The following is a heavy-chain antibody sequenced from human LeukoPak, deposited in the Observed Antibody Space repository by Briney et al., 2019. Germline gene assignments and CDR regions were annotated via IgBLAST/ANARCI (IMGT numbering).Heavy chain of an antibody. D-gene: IGHD4-11*01. Sequence: GGSLRLSCAASGFTFSSYSMNWVRQAPGKGLEWVSSISSSSSYIYYADSVKGRFTISRDNAKNSLYLQMNSLRAEDTAVYYCARSSAARRSNYVTVNYWGQGTLVTVSS. V-gene: IGHV3-21*01. CDR3: ARSSAARRSNYVTVNY. J-gene: IGHJ4*02. CDR2: ISSSSSYI. CDR1: GFTFSSYS.